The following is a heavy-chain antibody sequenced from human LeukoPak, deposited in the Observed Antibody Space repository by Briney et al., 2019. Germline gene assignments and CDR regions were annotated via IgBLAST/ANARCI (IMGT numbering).Heavy chain of an antibody. D-gene: IGHD5-12*01. CDR2: ISYDGSNK. CDR3: AKGYSGYDWSLVDY. CDR1: GFTFSSYG. J-gene: IGHJ4*02. Sequence: HPGRSLRLSCAASGFTFSSYGMHWVRQAPGKGLEWVAVISYDGSNKYYADSVKGRFTISRDNSKNTLYLQMNSLRAEDTAACYCAKGYSGYDWSLVDYWGQGTLVTVSS. V-gene: IGHV3-30*18.